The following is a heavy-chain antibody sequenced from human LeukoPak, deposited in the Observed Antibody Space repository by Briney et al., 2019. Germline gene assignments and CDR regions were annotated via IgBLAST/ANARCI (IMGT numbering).Heavy chain of an antibody. D-gene: IGHD3-10*01. CDR2: SYYSGST. J-gene: IGHJ6*02. V-gene: IGHV4-59*11. CDR3: AYEWFGVARYGMDV. CDR1: GGSISSHF. Sequence: SETLSLTCTVSGGSISSHFWTWIRQPPGKGLEWIGYSYYSGSTNYNPSLKSRVTISVDTSKNQFSLKLSSVTAADTAVYYCAYEWFGVARYGMDVWGQGTTVTVSS.